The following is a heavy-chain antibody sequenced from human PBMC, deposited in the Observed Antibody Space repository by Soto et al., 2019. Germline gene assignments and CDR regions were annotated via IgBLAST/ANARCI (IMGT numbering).Heavy chain of an antibody. Sequence: QVQLVQSGAEVKKPGASVKVSCKASGYTFTSYYMHWVRQAPGQGLEWMGIINPSGGSTSYAQKFPGRVTMTRETSTSTVYMELSSLRSEDTAVYYCARGSPSGRGVTTYYFDSWGQGPLVTVSS. CDR1: GYTFTSYY. CDR2: INPSGGST. CDR3: ARGSPSGRGVTTYYFDS. D-gene: IGHD3-10*01. J-gene: IGHJ4*02. V-gene: IGHV1-46*01.